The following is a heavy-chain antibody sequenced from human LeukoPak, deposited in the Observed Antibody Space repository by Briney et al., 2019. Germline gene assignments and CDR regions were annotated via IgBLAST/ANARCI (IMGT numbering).Heavy chain of an antibody. Sequence: GGSLRLTCAASGFTFSSYSMNWVRQAPGKGLEWVSSISSSSSYIYYADSAKGRFTISRDNAKNSLYLQMNSLRAEDTAVYYCARDKGVAGEPYYFDYWGQGTLVTVSS. J-gene: IGHJ4*02. V-gene: IGHV3-21*01. CDR3: ARDKGVAGEPYYFDY. D-gene: IGHD6-19*01. CDR2: ISSSSSYI. CDR1: GFTFSSYS.